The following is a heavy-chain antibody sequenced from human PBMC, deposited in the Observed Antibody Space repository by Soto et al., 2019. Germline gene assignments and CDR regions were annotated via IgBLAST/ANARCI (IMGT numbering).Heavy chain of an antibody. Sequence: QVQLVQSGAEVKKPGSSVKVSCKASGGTFSSYAISWVRQASGQGLEWMGGIIPIFGTANYAQKFQGRVTITADESTSTGYMELSSLRSEDTAVYYCARGSYDSSGYYADYWGQGTLVTVSS. CDR2: IIPIFGTA. J-gene: IGHJ4*02. D-gene: IGHD3-22*01. CDR3: ARGSYDSSGYYADY. V-gene: IGHV1-69*12. CDR1: GGTFSSYA.